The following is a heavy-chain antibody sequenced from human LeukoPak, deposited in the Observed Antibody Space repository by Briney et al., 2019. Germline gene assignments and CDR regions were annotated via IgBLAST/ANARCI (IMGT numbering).Heavy chain of an antibody. CDR3: ARDHTRVYFDY. CDR2: IGGSDGST. V-gene: IGHV3-23*01. CDR1: GFTFSSYA. Sequence: GGSLRLSCAASGFTFSSYAMSWVRQAPGKGLEWGSVIGGSDGSTYYVDPVKGRFAISRDNSKNTLFLQMNSLRAEDTAVYYCARDHTRVYFDYWGQGTLVTVSS. J-gene: IGHJ4*02.